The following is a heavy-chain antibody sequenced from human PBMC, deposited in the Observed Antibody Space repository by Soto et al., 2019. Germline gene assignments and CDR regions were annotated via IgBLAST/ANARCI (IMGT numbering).Heavy chain of an antibody. CDR3: ARIPLLQGGWFDP. D-gene: IGHD1-26*01. Sequence: PSETLSLTCTVSGDSINTGDYYWSWLRQPPRKGLEWIGYIYYTGSTYYNPSLKSQFTISIDTSKTQFSLKVNSVTAADTAVYYCARIPLLQGGWFDPWGQGTLLTVSS. CDR1: GDSINTGDYY. J-gene: IGHJ5*02. CDR2: IYYTGST. V-gene: IGHV4-30-4*01.